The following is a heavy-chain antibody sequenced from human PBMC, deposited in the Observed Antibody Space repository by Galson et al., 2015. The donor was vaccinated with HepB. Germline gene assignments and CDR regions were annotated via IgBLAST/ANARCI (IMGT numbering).Heavy chain of an antibody. D-gene: IGHD3-10*01. Sequence: SLRLSCAASGFTFSSYGMHWVRQAPGKGLEWVAVISYDGSNKYYADSVKGRFTISRDNSKNTLYLQMNSLRAEDTAVYYCAKDFGSGSYYNKKAQAYWGQGTLVTVSS. V-gene: IGHV3-30*18. CDR2: ISYDGSNK. CDR3: AKDFGSGSYYNKKAQAY. CDR1: GFTFSSYG. J-gene: IGHJ4*02.